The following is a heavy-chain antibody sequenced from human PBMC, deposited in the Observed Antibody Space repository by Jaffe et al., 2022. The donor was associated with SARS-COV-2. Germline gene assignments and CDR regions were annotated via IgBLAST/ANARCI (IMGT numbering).Heavy chain of an antibody. V-gene: IGHV3-9*01. CDR3: AKVAGIAAADRGSWYFDL. CDR2: ISWNSGNI. D-gene: IGHD6-13*01. J-gene: IGHJ2*01. Sequence: EVQLVESGGGSVQPGRSLRLSCAASGFTFDDYAMHWVRQGPGKGLEWVSGISWNSGNIGYADSVKGRFTISRDNTKNSLYLQMNSLRAEDTALYYCAKVAGIAAADRGSWYFDLWGRGTLVTVSS. CDR1: GFTFDDYA.